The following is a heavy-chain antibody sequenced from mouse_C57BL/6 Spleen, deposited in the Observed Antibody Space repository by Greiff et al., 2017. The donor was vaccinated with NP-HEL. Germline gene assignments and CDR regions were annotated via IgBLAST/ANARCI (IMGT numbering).Heavy chain of an antibody. CDR1: GYAFSSSW. J-gene: IGHJ2*01. D-gene: IGHD4-1*01. CDR3: ARNWDRGYFDY. Sequence: VQLQQSGPELVKPGASVKISCKASGYAFSSSWMNWVKQRPGKGLEWIGRIYPGDGDTNYNGKFKGKATLTADKSSSTAYMQLSSLTSEDSAVYFCARNWDRGYFDYWGQGTTLTVSS. V-gene: IGHV1-82*01. CDR2: IYPGDGDT.